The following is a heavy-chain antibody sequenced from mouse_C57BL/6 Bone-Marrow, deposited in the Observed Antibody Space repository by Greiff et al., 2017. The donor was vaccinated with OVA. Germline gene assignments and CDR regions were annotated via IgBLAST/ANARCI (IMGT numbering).Heavy chain of an antibody. J-gene: IGHJ2*01. CDR1: GFSLTSYA. CDR3: ARNAYYYGSSYPNWPYYFDY. D-gene: IGHD1-1*01. V-gene: IGHV2-9-1*01. Sequence: VKLQESGPGLVAPSQSLSITCTVSGFSLTSYAISWVRQPPGKGLEWLGVIWTGGGTNYNSALKSRLSISKDNSKSQVFLKMNSLQTDDTARYYCARNAYYYGSSYPNWPYYFDYWGQGTTLTVSS. CDR2: IWTGGGT.